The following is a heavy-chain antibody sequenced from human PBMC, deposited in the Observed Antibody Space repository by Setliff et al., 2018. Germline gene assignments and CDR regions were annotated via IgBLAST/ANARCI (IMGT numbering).Heavy chain of an antibody. D-gene: IGHD2-2*01. CDR2: IYYSGST. CDR1: GGSISSSSYY. Sequence: SETLSLTCTVSGGSISSSSYYWGWIRQPPGKGREWIGSIYYSGSTYYNPSLKSRVTISVDTSKNQFSLNLSSVTAADTAVYYCARLGGSSTSGGFYYFYYYMDVWGKGTTVTVSS. CDR3: ARLGGSSTSGGFYYFYYYMDV. V-gene: IGHV4-39*01. J-gene: IGHJ6*03.